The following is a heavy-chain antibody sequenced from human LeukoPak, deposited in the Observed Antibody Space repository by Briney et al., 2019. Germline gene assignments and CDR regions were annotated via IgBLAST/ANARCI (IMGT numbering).Heavy chain of an antibody. CDR3: ARGHSIFGVGYYYGMDV. J-gene: IGHJ6*02. V-gene: IGHV1-8*02. CDR1: GYTFTSYY. CDR2: MNPNSGNT. D-gene: IGHD3-3*01. Sequence: ASVKVSCKASGYTFTSYYMHWVRQAPGHGLEWMGWMNPNSGNTGYAQKFQGRVTMTRNTSISTAYMELSSLRSEDTAVYYCARGHSIFGVGYYYGMDVWGQGTTVTVSS.